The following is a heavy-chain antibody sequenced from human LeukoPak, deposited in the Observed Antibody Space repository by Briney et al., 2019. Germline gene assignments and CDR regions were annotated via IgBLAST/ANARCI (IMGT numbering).Heavy chain of an antibody. J-gene: IGHJ6*02. CDR3: ARNQVLDPYYYYGMDV. Sequence: SVKVSCKASGGTFSSYAISWVRQAPGQGLEWMGGIIPIFGTADYAQKFQGRVTITADESTSTAYMELSSLRSEDTAVYYCARNQVLDPYYYYGMDVWGQGTTVTVSS. CDR1: GGTFSSYA. CDR2: IIPIFGTA. V-gene: IGHV1-69*13.